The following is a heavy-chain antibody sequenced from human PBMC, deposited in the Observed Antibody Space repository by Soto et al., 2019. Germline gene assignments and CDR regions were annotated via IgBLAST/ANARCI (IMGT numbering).Heavy chain of an antibody. CDR2: INPNSGGT. D-gene: IGHD1-1*01. Sequence: ASVKVSCKASGYTFTGYYMHWVRQDPGQGLEWMGWINPNSGGTNYAQKFQGWVTMTRDTSISTTYMELNSLRAGDTAVYYCTKVGVLGTGPEGVPWGQGTLVTVSS. CDR1: GYTFTGYY. J-gene: IGHJ5*02. V-gene: IGHV1-2*04. CDR3: TKVGVLGTGPEGVP.